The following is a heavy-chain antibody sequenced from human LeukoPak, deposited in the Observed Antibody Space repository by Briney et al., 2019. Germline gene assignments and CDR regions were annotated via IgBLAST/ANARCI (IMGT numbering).Heavy chain of an antibody. V-gene: IGHV3-11*04. CDR2: ISSSGSTI. CDR1: GFTFSDYY. CDR3: ARGGSDSSRYWLY. D-gene: IGHD6-25*01. J-gene: IGHJ4*02. Sequence: GGSLRLSCAASGFTFSDYYMSWIRQAPGKGLEWVSYISSSGSTIYYADSVKGRFTISRDNAKNSLYLQMNSLRGEDTAVYFCARGGSDSSRYWLYWGQGTLVTVSS.